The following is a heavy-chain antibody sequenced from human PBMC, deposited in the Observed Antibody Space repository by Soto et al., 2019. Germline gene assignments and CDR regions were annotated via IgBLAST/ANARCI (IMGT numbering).Heavy chain of an antibody. V-gene: IGHV3-23*01. Sequence: EVQLLDSGGGLVQPGGSLRLSCAASGFTFSGYALTWVRQAPGKGLEWVSAISGGGDATFYADSVKGRFTISRDNSKNTLSLQMNTLTAEDTAVYYCARKASGSTGRPDLWDFDLWGSGTLVTVSS. CDR1: GFTFSGYA. J-gene: IGHJ2*01. D-gene: IGHD3-10*01. CDR3: ARKASGSTGRPDLWDFDL. CDR2: ISGGGDAT.